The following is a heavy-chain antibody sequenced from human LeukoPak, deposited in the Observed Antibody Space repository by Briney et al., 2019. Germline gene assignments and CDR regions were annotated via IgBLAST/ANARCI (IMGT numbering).Heavy chain of an antibody. J-gene: IGHJ4*02. V-gene: IGHV1-2*02. CDR3: ARVEGTAYGDYDTDY. D-gene: IGHD4-17*01. CDR1: GYTFTGYY. CDR2: INPNSGGT. Sequence: ASVKVSCKTSGYTFTGYYMHWVRQAPGQGLEWMGWINPNSGGTNYAQKFQGRVTMTRDTSISTAYMELSRLRSDDTAVYYCARVEGTAYGDYDTDYWGQGTLVTVSS.